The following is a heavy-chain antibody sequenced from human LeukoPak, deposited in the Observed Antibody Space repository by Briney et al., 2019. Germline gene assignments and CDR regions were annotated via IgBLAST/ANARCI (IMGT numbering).Heavy chain of an antibody. D-gene: IGHD3-22*01. CDR2: ISAYNGNT. Sequence: ASVKVSCKASGYTFTSYGISWVRQAPGQGLEWMGWISAYNGNTNYAQKLQGRVTMTTDTSTSTAYMELRSLRSDDTAVYYCAREYYYDSSGYYFPLDYWGQGTLVTVSS. CDR3: AREYYYDSSGYYFPLDY. V-gene: IGHV1-18*01. J-gene: IGHJ4*02. CDR1: GYTFTSYG.